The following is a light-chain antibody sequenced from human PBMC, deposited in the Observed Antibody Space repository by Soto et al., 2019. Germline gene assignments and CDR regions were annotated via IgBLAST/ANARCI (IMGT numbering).Light chain of an antibody. CDR2: AAS. CDR3: QQYDNYRT. V-gene: IGKV3-15*01. J-gene: IGKJ1*01. Sequence: EIVMTQSPATLSVSPGERATLSCRASQSVSSSLAWYQQKPGQAPRLLIYAASTRATGIPARFSGSGSGTEFTLTISSLQSEDFAIYYCQQYDNYRTFGQGTKVDIK. CDR1: QSVSSS.